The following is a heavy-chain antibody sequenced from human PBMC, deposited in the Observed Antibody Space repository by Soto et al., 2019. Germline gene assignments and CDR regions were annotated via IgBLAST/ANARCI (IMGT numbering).Heavy chain of an antibody. CDR2: INHSGST. V-gene: IGHV4-34*01. D-gene: IGHD6-13*01. CDR3: ARGGRQQLIPTPISYKIDY. J-gene: IGHJ4*02. Sequence: TSETLSLTCAVYGGSFSGYYCIFIRHPPFKWLEWIVEINHSGSTNYNPSLKSRVTISVDMSKNQFSLKLSSVTAADTAVYYCARGGRQQLIPTPISYKIDYWGQGTLVTVSS. CDR1: GGSFSGYY.